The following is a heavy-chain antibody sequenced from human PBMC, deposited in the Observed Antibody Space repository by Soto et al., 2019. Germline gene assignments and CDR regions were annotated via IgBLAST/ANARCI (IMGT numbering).Heavy chain of an antibody. CDR2: ISGSGGST. CDR3: AKGEYYDIWSGYTAFDY. V-gene: IGHV3-23*01. CDR1: GFTFSSYA. Sequence: HPGGSLRLSCAASGFTFSSYAMNWVRQAPGKGLEWVSVISGSGGSTYYADSVKGRFTISRDNSKNTLYLQMNSLRAEDTAIYYYAKGEYYDIWSGYTAFDYWGQGTLVTVSS. J-gene: IGHJ4*02. D-gene: IGHD3-3*01.